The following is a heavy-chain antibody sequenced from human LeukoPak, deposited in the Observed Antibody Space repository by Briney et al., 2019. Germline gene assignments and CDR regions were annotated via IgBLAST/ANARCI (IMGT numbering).Heavy chain of an antibody. Sequence: ASVKVSCKASGYTFINHWMHWVRQAPGQGLEWMGGIIPIFGTANYAQKFQGRVTITADESTSTAYMELSSLRSEDTAVYYCARGGGYSYGFPYGYWGQGTLVTVSS. J-gene: IGHJ4*02. CDR1: GYTFINHW. CDR2: IIPIFGTA. D-gene: IGHD5-18*01. V-gene: IGHV1-69*13. CDR3: ARGGGYSYGFPYGY.